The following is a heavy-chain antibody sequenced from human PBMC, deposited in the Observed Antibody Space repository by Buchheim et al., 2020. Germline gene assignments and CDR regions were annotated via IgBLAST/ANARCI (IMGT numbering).Heavy chain of an antibody. J-gene: IGHJ5*02. Sequence: QVQLQESGPGLVKPSETLSLTCTVSGGSISSYYWSWIRQPPGKGLEWIGYIYYSGSTNYNPSLKSRVTISVDTSKNQFSLKLSSVTAADTAVYYCAREPPNCSGGSCYSGWLDPWGQGTL. CDR1: GGSISSYY. V-gene: IGHV4-59*01. CDR2: IYYSGST. CDR3: AREPPNCSGGSCYSGWLDP. D-gene: IGHD2-15*01.